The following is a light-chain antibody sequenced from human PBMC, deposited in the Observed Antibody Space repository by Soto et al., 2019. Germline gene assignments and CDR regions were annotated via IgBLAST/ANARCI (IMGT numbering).Light chain of an antibody. V-gene: IGLV7-43*01. CDR2: STS. CDR1: TGAVTSGYY. Sequence: QAVVTQEPSLTVSPGGTVTLTCGSSTGAVTSGYYPNWFQQKPGQAPRPLISSTSNKYSWTPARFSSSLLGGKAALPLSRVQPEDEADYYCLLYYGGVPVLGTGSKVTVL. CDR3: LLYYGGVPV. J-gene: IGLJ1*01.